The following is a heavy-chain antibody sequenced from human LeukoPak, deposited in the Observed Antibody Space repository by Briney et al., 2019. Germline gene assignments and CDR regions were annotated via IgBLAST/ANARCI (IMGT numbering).Heavy chain of an antibody. CDR1: GFTFSSYE. Sequence: PGGSLRLSCAASGFTFSSYEMNWVRQAPGKGLEWVSYISSSGSTIYYADSVKGRFTISRDNAKNSLYLQMNSLRAEDTAVYYCARPYYDILTGPDAFDIWGQGTMVTVSS. J-gene: IGHJ3*02. D-gene: IGHD3-9*01. CDR3: ARPYYDILTGPDAFDI. V-gene: IGHV3-48*03. CDR2: ISSSGSTI.